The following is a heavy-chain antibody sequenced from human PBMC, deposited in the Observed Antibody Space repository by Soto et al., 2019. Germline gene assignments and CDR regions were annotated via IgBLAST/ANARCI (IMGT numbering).Heavy chain of an antibody. D-gene: IGHD6-13*01. CDR3: ARDVGGNSWYQDF. J-gene: IGHJ4*02. Sequence: EVQLVESGGGMVQPGRSLRLSCAASGFTFDDYAMHWVRQAPGKGLEWVSSISWNSGSIGYADSVKGRFTISRDNAKNSLYLQMNRLRAEDTALYFCARDVGGNSWYQDFWGQGTLVTVSS. V-gene: IGHV3-9*01. CDR2: ISWNSGSI. CDR1: GFTFDDYA.